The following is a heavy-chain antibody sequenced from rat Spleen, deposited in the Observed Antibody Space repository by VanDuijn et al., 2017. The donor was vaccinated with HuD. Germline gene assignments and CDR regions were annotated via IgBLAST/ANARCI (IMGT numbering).Heavy chain of an antibody. CDR2: ISPSGGST. CDR1: GFTCSNYG. CDR3: ATAGSRVSRFAY. Sequence: EVQLVESGGGLVQPGRSLKLSCAASGFTCSNYGMHWIRQAPTKGLEWVASISPSGGSTYYRDSVKGRFTIFRDVAKSTLYLQMDSLRSEDTATYYCATAGSRVSRFAYWGQGTLVTVSS. V-gene: IGHV5-19*01. D-gene: IGHD1-4*01. J-gene: IGHJ3*01.